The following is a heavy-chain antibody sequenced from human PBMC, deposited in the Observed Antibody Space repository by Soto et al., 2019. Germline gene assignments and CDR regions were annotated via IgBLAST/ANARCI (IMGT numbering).Heavy chain of an antibody. J-gene: IGHJ4*02. CDR3: ARDPGQDEAMDY. V-gene: IGHV3-33*01. CDR1: GFTFSNFG. CDR2: IWHDGKNK. Sequence: QVQVVESGGGVVQPGRSLRLSCAASGFTFSNFGMHWVRQAPGKGLEWVAVIWHDGKNKYYADSAEARFTISRDNSKNTLYLQLNSLRAEDTAVYYCARDPGQDEAMDYWGQGTLVTVSS.